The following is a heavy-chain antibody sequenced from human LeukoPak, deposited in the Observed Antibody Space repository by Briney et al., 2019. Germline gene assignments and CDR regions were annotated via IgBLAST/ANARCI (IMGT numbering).Heavy chain of an antibody. J-gene: IGHJ3*01. V-gene: IGHV4-59*01. CDR1: GGSISSYY. CDR3: ARVPIYYNDSRASGDAVDV. Sequence: SETLSLTCTVPGGSISSYYWSWIRQPPGKGLEWIGYIYYSGSTNYNPSLKSRVTISVDTSKNQFSLKLSCVTAADTAVYYCARVPIYYNDSRASGDAVDVWGQGTMVTVSS. D-gene: IGHD3-22*01. CDR2: IYYSGST.